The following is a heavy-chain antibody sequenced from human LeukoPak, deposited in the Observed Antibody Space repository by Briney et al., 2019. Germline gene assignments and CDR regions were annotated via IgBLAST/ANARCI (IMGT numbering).Heavy chain of an antibody. V-gene: IGHV3-33*03. CDR3: AKDMGSMVRGVMGFDY. J-gene: IGHJ4*02. D-gene: IGHD3-10*01. CDR2: IWYDGSNK. CDR1: GFTFSSYG. Sequence: GGSLRLSCAASGFTFSSYGMHWVRQAPGKGLEWVAVIWYDGSNKYYADSVKGRFTISRDNAKNSLYLQMNSLRAEDTALYYCAKDMGSMVRGVMGFDYWGQRTLVTLSS.